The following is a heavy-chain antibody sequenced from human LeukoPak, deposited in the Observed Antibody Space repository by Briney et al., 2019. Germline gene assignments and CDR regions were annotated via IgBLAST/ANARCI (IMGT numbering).Heavy chain of an antibody. V-gene: IGHV4-31*03. CDR2: IYYSGSI. CDR3: ASVRGREYYFDY. J-gene: IGHJ4*02. D-gene: IGHD5-24*01. Sequence: SETLSLTCSVSCGSISSGGYYWMWICQHPGRGLVWFGYIYYSGSIYYNPSLKSRATISVDTSKNQFALTLTSVSAAGTAVHYCASVRGREYYFDYWGQGTLVTVSS. CDR1: CGSISSGGYY.